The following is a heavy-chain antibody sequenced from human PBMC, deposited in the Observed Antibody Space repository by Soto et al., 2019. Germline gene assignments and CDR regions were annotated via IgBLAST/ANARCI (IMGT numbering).Heavy chain of an antibody. CDR1: GFTFSSYA. J-gene: IGHJ4*02. CDR3: ARSSGAVAGLIDY. Sequence: QVQLVESGGGVVQPGRSLRLSCAASGFTFSSYAMHWVRQAPGKGLEWVAVISYDGSNKYYADSVKGRFTISRDNSKNTLYLQMNSLRAEDTAVYYCARSSGAVAGLIDYWGQGTLVTVSS. V-gene: IGHV3-30-3*01. CDR2: ISYDGSNK. D-gene: IGHD6-19*01.